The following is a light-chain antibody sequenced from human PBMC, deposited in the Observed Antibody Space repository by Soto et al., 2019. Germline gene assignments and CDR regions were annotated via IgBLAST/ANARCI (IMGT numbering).Light chain of an antibody. CDR3: QQYGSSGT. CDR2: GAS. J-gene: IGKJ1*01. CDR1: QSVFSSL. Sequence: EIVMTQSPATLSVSPGERATLSCRASQSVFSSLAWFQQKPGQAPRLLIYGASNRATGIPDRFSGSGSGTDFTLTISRLEPEDFAVYYCQQYGSSGTFGQGTKVDIK. V-gene: IGKV3-20*01.